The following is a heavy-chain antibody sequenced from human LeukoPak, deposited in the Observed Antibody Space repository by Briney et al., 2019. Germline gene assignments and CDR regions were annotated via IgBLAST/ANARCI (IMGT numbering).Heavy chain of an antibody. CDR1: GFTFSSYA. D-gene: IGHD3-10*01. CDR3: AKGGRSRYYGSGSYSIDY. Sequence: PGGSLRLSCAASGFTFSSYAMHWVRQAPGKGLEWVAVISYDGSNKYYADSVKGRFTISRDNSKNTLYLQMNSLRAEDTAVYYCAKGGRSRYYGSGSYSIDYWGQGTLVTVSS. V-gene: IGHV3-30*04. CDR2: ISYDGSNK. J-gene: IGHJ4*02.